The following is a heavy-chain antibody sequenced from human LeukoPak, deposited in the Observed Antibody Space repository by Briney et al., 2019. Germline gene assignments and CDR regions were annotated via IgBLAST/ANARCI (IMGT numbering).Heavy chain of an antibody. Sequence: PSETLSLTCTVSGYSISSGYYWSWIRQPPGKGLEWIGEINHSGSTNYNPSLKSRVTISVDTSKNQFSLKLSSVTAADTAVYYCARGGIQLRFDYWGQGTLVTVSS. J-gene: IGHJ4*02. D-gene: IGHD5-18*01. CDR2: INHSGST. CDR3: ARGGIQLRFDY. V-gene: IGHV4-38-2*02. CDR1: GYSISSGYY.